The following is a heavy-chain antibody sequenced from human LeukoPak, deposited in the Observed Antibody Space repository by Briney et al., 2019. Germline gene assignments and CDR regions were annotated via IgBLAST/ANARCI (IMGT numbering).Heavy chain of an antibody. CDR1: GFTFSSYE. D-gene: IGHD2-21*02. V-gene: IGHV3-48*03. Sequence: GGSLRLSCAASGFTFSSYEMNWVRQAPGKGLEWVSYISSSGSTIYYADSVKGRFTISRDNAKNSLYLQMNSLRAEDTAVYYCARENAVVVVTAADAFDIWGQATTVTVSS. CDR2: ISSSGSTI. J-gene: IGHJ3*02. CDR3: ARENAVVVVTAADAFDI.